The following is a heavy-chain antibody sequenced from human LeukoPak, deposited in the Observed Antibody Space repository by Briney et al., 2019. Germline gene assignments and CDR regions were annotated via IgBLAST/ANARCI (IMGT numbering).Heavy chain of an antibody. CDR1: GFTFSNYG. CDR3: AKDPTWIQLWPHNWFDP. Sequence: PGRSLRLSCAASGFTFSNYGMYWVRQAPGKGLEWVAVIWYDGSNKYYADSVKGRFTISRDNSKNTLYLQMNSLRAEDTAVYYCAKDPTWIQLWPHNWFDPWGQGTLVTVSS. D-gene: IGHD5-18*01. J-gene: IGHJ5*02. CDR2: IWYDGSNK. V-gene: IGHV3-33*06.